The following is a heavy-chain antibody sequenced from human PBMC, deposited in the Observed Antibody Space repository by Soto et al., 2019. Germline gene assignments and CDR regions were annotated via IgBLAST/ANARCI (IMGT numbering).Heavy chain of an antibody. CDR1: GYSFTTYW. CDR2: IYPGDSDS. Sequence: GDSLKISCKGSGYSFTTYWLAWVRQMPGKGLEYMGIIYPGDSDSRYSPAFQGQVTISADKSINTAYLQWTSLKASDTAIYYCARSRVSTPRLEDPFDIWGQGTRVTVSS. CDR3: ARSRVSTPRLEDPFDI. J-gene: IGHJ3*02. D-gene: IGHD5-12*01. V-gene: IGHV5-51*01.